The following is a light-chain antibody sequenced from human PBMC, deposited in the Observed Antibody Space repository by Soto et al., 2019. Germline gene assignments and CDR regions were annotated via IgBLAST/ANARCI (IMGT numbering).Light chain of an antibody. V-gene: IGKV1-5*03. Sequence: DIQMTQARSILSASVGYRVTITCRASQSIGSWVAWYQQKPGRAPKLLIYKASTLKSGVPSRFSGSGSGTEFTLTISSLQPDDFATYYCQHYNSYSEAFGQGTKVDIK. CDR2: KAS. J-gene: IGKJ1*01. CDR3: QHYNSYSEA. CDR1: QSIGSW.